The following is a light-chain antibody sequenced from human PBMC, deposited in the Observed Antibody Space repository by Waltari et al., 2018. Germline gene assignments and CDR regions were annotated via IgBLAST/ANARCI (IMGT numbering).Light chain of an antibody. CDR1: QSVVTF. CDR3: QQRSNWPMYT. J-gene: IGKJ2*01. CDR2: DAS. V-gene: IGKV3-11*01. Sequence: EIVLTQSPATLSVSSGESATLSCRASQSVVTFLAWFQQKPGQAPRLLIYDASKRATGIPARFSGSGSGTDFSLTIRSLEPEDCAIYYCQQRSNWPMYTFGQGTKLEIK.